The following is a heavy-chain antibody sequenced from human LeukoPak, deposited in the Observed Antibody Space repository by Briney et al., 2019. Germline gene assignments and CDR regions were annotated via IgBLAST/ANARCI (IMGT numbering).Heavy chain of an antibody. V-gene: IGHV3-15*01. CDR3: ARIIKSGSFDY. D-gene: IGHD1-26*01. CDR2: IKSKTDGRTT. J-gene: IGHJ4*02. Sequence: GGSLRLSCAAPGFTFSNAWMSWVRQAPGKGLEWVGRIKSKTDGRTTDYAAPVKGRFTISRDDSKNTLYLQMNSLKTADTAVYYCARIIKSGSFDYWGQGTLVTVSS. CDR1: GFTFSNAW.